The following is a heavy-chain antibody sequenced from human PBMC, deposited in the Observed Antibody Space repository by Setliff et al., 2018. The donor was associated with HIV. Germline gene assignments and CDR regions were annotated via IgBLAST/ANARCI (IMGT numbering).Heavy chain of an antibody. Sequence: GSLRLSCEASGFAFRMYAMSWVRQAPGRRLEWVAGLAGDSSGIDYVESVKGRFTIYRDNSKNTLYLQMNSLRAEDTAIYYCAKDQILGNSQWDPFDVWGQGTMVTVSS. CDR2: LAGDSSGI. D-gene: IGHD1-26*01. CDR3: AKDQILGNSQWDPFDV. CDR1: GFAFRMYA. V-gene: IGHV3-23*01. J-gene: IGHJ3*01.